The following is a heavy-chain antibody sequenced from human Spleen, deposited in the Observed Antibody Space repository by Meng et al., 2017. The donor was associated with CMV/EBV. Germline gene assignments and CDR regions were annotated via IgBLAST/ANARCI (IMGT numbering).Heavy chain of an antibody. V-gene: IGHV3-7*01. CDR2: IKHDGNEK. J-gene: IGHJ4*02. Sequence: GGSLRLSCVGSGYAFSDYWMSWGRRAPGKGLEWVATIKHDGNEKYHVDSAKGRFTISRDNAKNSLFLQMDSLRAEDTAMYYCANSGLSGRTRWGQGTLVTVSS. CDR1: GYAFSDYW. CDR3: ANSGLSGRTR.